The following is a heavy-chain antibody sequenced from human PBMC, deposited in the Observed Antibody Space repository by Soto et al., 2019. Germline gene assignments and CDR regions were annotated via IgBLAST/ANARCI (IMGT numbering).Heavy chain of an antibody. J-gene: IGHJ4*02. D-gene: IGHD2-15*01. CDR2: LSGRGDNP. CDR1: GASFGSYA. Sequence: DVQLLESGGGLVQPGESLRLSCAATGASFGSYAMICVRQAPGQGLEWVAALSGRGDNPYYTDAVKVRCTITRDNSRNTIDIKMNNLTAYDTAGSFCAKDLGNGGGSVFGNGGRGTQVPV. V-gene: IGHV3-23*01. CDR3: AKDLGNGGGSVFGN.